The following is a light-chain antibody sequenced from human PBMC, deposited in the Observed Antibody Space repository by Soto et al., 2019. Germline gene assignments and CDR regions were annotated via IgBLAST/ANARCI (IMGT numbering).Light chain of an antibody. CDR3: QEYNTVQFT. CDR1: QGISNY. J-gene: IGKJ3*01. V-gene: IGKV1-27*01. Sequence: DIQMTQSPSSLSASVGDRVTITCRASQGISNYLAWYQQKPGNVPKLLMYDASTLQSGVPSRFSGGGSGTDFTLTISSLQPEDVATYYCQEYNTVQFTFGPGTKVDIK. CDR2: DAS.